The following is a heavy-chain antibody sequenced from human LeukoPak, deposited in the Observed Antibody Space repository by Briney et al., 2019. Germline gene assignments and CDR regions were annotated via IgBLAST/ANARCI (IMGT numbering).Heavy chain of an antibody. D-gene: IGHD5-18*01. Sequence: PGGSLRLSCAASGFTFSSYAMSWVRQAPGKGLEWVSAITGSSGGTYYADSVKGRFTISRDNSKNTLSLQMNSLRADDTAIYYCARDYTAWGQGTLVTVSS. V-gene: IGHV3-23*01. CDR3: ARDYTA. CDR2: ITGSSGGT. J-gene: IGHJ4*02. CDR1: GFTFSSYA.